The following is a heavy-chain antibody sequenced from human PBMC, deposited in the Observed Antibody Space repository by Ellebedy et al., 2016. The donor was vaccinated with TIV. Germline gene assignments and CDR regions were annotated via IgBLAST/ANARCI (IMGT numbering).Heavy chain of an antibody. CDR1: GGPINSGAYY. V-gene: IGHV4-30-4*01. D-gene: IGHD5-18*01. CDR3: ARAVDTAIVINY. CDR2: IYSSGNT. Sequence: SETLSLTCTVFGGPINSGAYYWSWIRQPPGKGLEWICYIYSSGNTYYNPSLKSRVTISLDTSKNRFSLKLSSVTAADSAVYYCARAVDTAIVINYWGQGTLVIVSS. J-gene: IGHJ4*02.